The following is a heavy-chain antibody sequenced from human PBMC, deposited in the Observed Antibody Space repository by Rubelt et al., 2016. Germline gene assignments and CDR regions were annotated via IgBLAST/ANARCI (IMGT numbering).Heavy chain of an antibody. J-gene: IGHJ3*02. CDR2: ISGTGNVI. V-gene: IGHV3-11*04. CDR3: ARALITDDGFEI. Sequence: GGGLVKPGGSLRLSCAASGFTFSDSYMTWIRQAPGKGLEWVAYISGTGNVIYYADSVKGRFTIFRDTAKNSLYLHMNSLRAEDTAVYYCARALITDDGFEILGQGTMVTVSS. CDR1: GFTFSDSY.